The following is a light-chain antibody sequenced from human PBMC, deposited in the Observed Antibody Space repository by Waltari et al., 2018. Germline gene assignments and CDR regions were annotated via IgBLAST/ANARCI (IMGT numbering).Light chain of an antibody. Sequence: QSALTQPPSVSGAPGQRVTISCTGGSSNIGAGYGVHWFQQIPGTAPKVLISGDNIRPSGVPDRFSASKSGTSASLAITGVQPEDEAVYFCQSHDSSLRWVFGGGTKLTVL. J-gene: IGLJ2*01. CDR1: SSNIGAGYG. CDR3: QSHDSSLRWV. V-gene: IGLV1-40*01. CDR2: GDN.